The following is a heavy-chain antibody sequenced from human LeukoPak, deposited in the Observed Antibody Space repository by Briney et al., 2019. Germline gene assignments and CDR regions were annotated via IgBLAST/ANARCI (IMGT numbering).Heavy chain of an antibody. Sequence: GGSLRLSCAASGFTFSSYWMLWVRQAPGKGLVWVSRINSDGSSTSYADSVKGRFTISRDNAKNTLYLQMNSLRAEDTAVYYCARIFVSGYLNYGMDVWGQGTTVTVSS. V-gene: IGHV3-74*01. D-gene: IGHD5-12*01. CDR3: ARIFVSGYLNYGMDV. CDR2: INSDGSST. J-gene: IGHJ6*02. CDR1: GFTFSSYW.